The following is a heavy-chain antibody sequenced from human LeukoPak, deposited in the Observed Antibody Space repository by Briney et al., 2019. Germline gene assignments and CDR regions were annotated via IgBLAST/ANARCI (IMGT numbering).Heavy chain of an antibody. CDR2: IKQDGGEK. CDR1: GFPFSSYW. J-gene: IGHJ4*02. D-gene: IGHD4-11*01. CDR3: AREDHSNYNY. Sequence: GGSQRLSCAASGFPFSSYWMSWVRQAPGKGLEWVANIKQDGGEKYYVDSVKGRFTISRDNAKNSLYLQINSLRVEDTAVYYCAREDHSNYNYWGQGTLVTVSS. V-gene: IGHV3-7*01.